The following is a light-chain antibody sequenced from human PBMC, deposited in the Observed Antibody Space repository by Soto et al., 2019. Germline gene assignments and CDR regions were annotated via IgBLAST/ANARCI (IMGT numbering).Light chain of an antibody. V-gene: IGKV3-15*01. CDR2: GAS. Sequence: IVMTQSPATLSVSPGERVTLSCRASQDVYSNLAWYQHKPGQAPRLLISGASTGATGIPARFSGSGSGTEFTLTINGLQSEDFAVYYCQQFYTWPVTFGGGTKVDI. J-gene: IGKJ4*01. CDR1: QDVYSN. CDR3: QQFYTWPVT.